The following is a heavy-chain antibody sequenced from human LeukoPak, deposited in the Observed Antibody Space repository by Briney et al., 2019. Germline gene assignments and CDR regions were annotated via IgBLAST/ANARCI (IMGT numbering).Heavy chain of an antibody. CDR3: ARFRWGSGSPDFDY. CDR1: GYTFTSYG. D-gene: IGHD3-10*01. V-gene: IGHV1-18*01. Sequence: ASVKVSCKASGYTFTSYGISWVRQAPGQGLEWMGWISAYNGNTNYAQKLQGRVTMTTDTSTSTAYMELRSLRSDDTAVYYCARFRWGSGSPDFDYWGQGTLVTVSS. CDR2: ISAYNGNT. J-gene: IGHJ4*02.